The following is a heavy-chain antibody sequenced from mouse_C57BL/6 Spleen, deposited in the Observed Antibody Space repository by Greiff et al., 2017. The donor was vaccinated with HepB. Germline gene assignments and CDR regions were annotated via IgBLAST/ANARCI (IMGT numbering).Heavy chain of an antibody. J-gene: IGHJ2*01. Sequence: VQLQQSGAELARPGASVKLSCKASGYTFTSYGISWVKQRTGQGLEWIGEIYPRSGNTYYNEKFKGKATLTADKSSSTAYMELRSLTSEDSAVYFCANSLTLYYFDYWGQGTTLTVSS. V-gene: IGHV1-81*01. CDR1: GYTFTSYG. D-gene: IGHD4-1*01. CDR2: IYPRSGNT. CDR3: ANSLTLYYFDY.